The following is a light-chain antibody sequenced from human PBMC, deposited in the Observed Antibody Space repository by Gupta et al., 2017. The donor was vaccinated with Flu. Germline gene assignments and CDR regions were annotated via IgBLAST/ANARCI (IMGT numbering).Light chain of an antibody. V-gene: IGKV1-17*01. J-gene: IGKJ1*01. CDR2: AAS. CDR3: LQHNNYLTWT. CDR1: QGIRND. Sequence: IQMTQSPSCPSASVGDRVSITGRASQGIRNDLGWYQQKPGKAPKRLISAASSLQSGVPSRFSGSGSGTGFTLTISRRQTEDFATYSCLQHNNYLTWTFGQGTKVEIK.